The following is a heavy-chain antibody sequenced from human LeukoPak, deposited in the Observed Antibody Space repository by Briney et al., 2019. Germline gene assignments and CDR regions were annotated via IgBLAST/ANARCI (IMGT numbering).Heavy chain of an antibody. CDR3: ARVGSSDYFDY. V-gene: IGHV1-69*04. J-gene: IGHJ4*02. CDR2: IIPIFGIA. CDR1: GGTFSSYA. Sequence: GASVKDSCKASGGTFSSYAISWVRQAPGQGLEWMGRIIPIFGIANYAQKFQGRVTITADKSTSTAYMELSSLRSEDTAVYYCARVGSSDYFDYWGQGTLVTVSS.